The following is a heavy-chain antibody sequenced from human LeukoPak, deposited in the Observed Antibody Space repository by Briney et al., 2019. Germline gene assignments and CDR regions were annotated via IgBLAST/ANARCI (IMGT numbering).Heavy chain of an antibody. CDR2: HYLDDDK. Sequence: SGPTLVNPTQTLTLTCTFSGFSLSTRGVGVGWIRQPPGKALEWLSLHYLDDDKRFSPSPMSRLTFTKDTSKNQVVLTMTNMDPVDTATYYCAHALGYCSGGSCYPGRYYYYYMDVWGKGTTVTVSS. CDR3: AHALGYCSGGSCYPGRYYYYYMDV. J-gene: IGHJ6*03. CDR1: GFSLSTRGVG. D-gene: IGHD2-15*01. V-gene: IGHV2-5*02.